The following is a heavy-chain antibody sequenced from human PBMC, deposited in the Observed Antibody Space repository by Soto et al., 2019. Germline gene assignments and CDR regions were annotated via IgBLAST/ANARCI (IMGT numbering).Heavy chain of an antibody. J-gene: IGHJ5*02. V-gene: IGHV1-8*01. D-gene: IGHD3-16*01. CDR3: ARMATFGSLNWFDP. CDR2: MNPGSGDT. Sequence: ASVKVSCKASGYIFTNNDVSWVRQATGQGLEWMGWMNPGSGDTGYAQKFQGRVTMTRDISIATAYMELSSLRSDDTAIYYCARMATFGSLNWFDPWGQGTLVTVSS. CDR1: GYIFTNND.